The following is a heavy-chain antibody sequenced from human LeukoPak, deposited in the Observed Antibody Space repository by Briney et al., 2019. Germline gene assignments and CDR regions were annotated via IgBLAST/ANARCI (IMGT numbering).Heavy chain of an antibody. D-gene: IGHD3-3*01. CDR3: ARAYYDFWSGYLNPYYYYMDV. CDR2: INPNSGYT. CDR1: GYIFTGYY. V-gene: IGHV1-2*02. Sequence: VASVKVSCKASGYIFTGYYMHWVRQAPGQGLDWMGWINPNSGYTNYAQKFQGRVTMTRDTSISTASMELSRVRSDDAAVYYCARAYYDFWSGYLNPYYYYMDVWGKGTTVTVSS. J-gene: IGHJ6*03.